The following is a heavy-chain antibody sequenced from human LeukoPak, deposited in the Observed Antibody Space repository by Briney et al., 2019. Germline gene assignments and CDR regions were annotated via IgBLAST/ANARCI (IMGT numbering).Heavy chain of an antibody. CDR1: GFTFSSYW. CDR3: TRSPSLGGNYWGFDY. D-gene: IGHD1-26*01. Sequence: PGGSLRLSCAASGFTFSSYWMHWVRQAPGKGLVWVSRLSPDGSTSIYADSVKGRFTVSRDNAKNTLYLEMNTLSADDTAVYYCTRSPSLGGNYWGFDYWGQGTLVTVSS. CDR2: LSPDGSTS. J-gene: IGHJ4*02. V-gene: IGHV3-74*01.